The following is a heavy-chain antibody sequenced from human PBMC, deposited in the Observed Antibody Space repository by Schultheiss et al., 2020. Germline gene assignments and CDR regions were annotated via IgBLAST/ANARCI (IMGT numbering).Heavy chain of an antibody. CDR1: GYSFTSYW. D-gene: IGHD2/OR15-2a*01. CDR2: IYPGDSDT. V-gene: IGHV5-51*01. J-gene: IGHJ5*01. CDR3: GRSTFGANSNWFDS. Sequence: GGSLRLSCKGSGYSFTSYWIGWVRQMPGKGLEWMGSIYPGDSDTRYSPSFQGQVTISADKSISTAYLQWSSLKPSDTAMYYCGRSTFGANSNWFDSWGRGTLVTVSS.